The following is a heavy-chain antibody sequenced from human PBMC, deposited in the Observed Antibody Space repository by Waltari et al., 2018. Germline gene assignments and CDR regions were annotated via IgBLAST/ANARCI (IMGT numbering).Heavy chain of an antibody. V-gene: IGHV4-39*07. CDR2: IYYSGST. CDR3: ARVDYYDSNFDY. D-gene: IGHD3-22*01. CDR1: VGSISSSSYY. J-gene: IGHJ4*02. Sequence: QLQLQESGPGLVKPSETLSLTCTVSVGSISSSSYYWGWIRQPPGKGLEWIGSIYYSGSTYYNPSLKSRVTISVDTSKNQFSLKLSSVTAADTAVYYCARVDYYDSNFDYWGQGTLVTVSS.